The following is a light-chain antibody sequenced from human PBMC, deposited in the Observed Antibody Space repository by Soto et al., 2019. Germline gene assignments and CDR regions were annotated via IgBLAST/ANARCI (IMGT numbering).Light chain of an antibody. V-gene: IGKV1-33*01. J-gene: IGKJ5*01. CDR1: QSISSY. CDR3: QQYENLPT. CDR2: AAS. Sequence: DIQMTQSPSSLSASVGDRVTITCRASQSISSYLNWYQQKPGKAPKLLIYAASSLQSGVPSRFRGSGSGTDFTFTISRLQHEDIATYYCQQYENLPTFGQGTRLEI.